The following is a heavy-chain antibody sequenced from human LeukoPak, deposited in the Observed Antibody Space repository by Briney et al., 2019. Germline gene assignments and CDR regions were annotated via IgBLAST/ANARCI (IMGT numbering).Heavy chain of an antibody. Sequence: GGSLRLSCAASGFTFDDYAMHWVRKAPGKGLGWFSGISWNSGSIGYADSVKGRFTISRDNAKNSLYLQMNSLRAEDTALYYCAKDTGSIGATVVTLDYWGQGTLVTVSS. D-gene: IGHD4-23*01. CDR3: AKDTGSIGATVVTLDY. J-gene: IGHJ4*02. CDR2: ISWNSGSI. CDR1: GFTFDDYA. V-gene: IGHV3-9*01.